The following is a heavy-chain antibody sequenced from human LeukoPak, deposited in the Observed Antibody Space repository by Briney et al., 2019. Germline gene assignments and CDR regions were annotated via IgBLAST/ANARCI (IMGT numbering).Heavy chain of an antibody. J-gene: IGHJ4*02. CDR3: ARDVTATLDY. CDR2: INTDGSST. D-gene: IGHD5-18*01. Sequence: PGGSLRLSCASAGSTFSSYWMHGGRQAAGKGLVWVSRINTDGSSTSYADSVKGRFTIARDNANNTLYLQMNSLRAEDTAVYYCARDVTATLDYWGQGTLVTVSS. V-gene: IGHV3-74*01. CDR1: GSTFSSYW.